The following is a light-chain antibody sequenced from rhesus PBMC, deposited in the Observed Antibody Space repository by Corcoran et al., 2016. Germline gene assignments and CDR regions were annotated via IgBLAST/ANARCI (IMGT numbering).Light chain of an antibody. CDR2: KAS. CDR3: QHGYGTPYS. V-gene: IGKV1-74*01. Sequence: DIQMTQSPSSLSASVGDRVTIPCRASENVNTYLNWYQQKPGKAPKLLIYKASTLQSGVPSRFSGSGSGTDYTFTISSLQHEDVATYYCQHGYGTPYSFGQGTKVEIK. CDR1: ENVNTY. J-gene: IGKJ2*01.